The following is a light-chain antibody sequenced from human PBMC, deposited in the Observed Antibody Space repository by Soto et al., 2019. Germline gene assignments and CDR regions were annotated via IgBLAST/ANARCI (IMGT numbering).Light chain of an antibody. CDR2: DVT. CDR1: SNDIGGYNS. J-gene: IGLJ2*01. Sequence: QSALTQPHSVSGSPGQSVTISCTGTSNDIGGYNSVSWYQRHPGKAPKLIIYDVTKRPSGVPDRFSGSKSGDTASLTISGLQSEDEAAYYCCSYAGTHTFVIFGAGTKVTVL. CDR3: CSYAGTHTFVI. V-gene: IGLV2-11*01.